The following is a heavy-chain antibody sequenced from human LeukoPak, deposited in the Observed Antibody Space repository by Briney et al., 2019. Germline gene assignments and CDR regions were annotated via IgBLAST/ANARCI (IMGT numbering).Heavy chain of an antibody. CDR2: INAGNGNT. J-gene: IGHJ3*02. Sequence: ASVKVSCNASGYTFTSYAMHWVRQAPGQRLEWMGWINAGNGNTKYSQKFQGRVTITRDTFASTAYMELSSLRSEDTAVYYCARDKGGLTGAFDIWGQGTMVTVSP. CDR1: GYTFTSYA. V-gene: IGHV1-3*01. D-gene: IGHD3-9*01. CDR3: ARDKGGLTGAFDI.